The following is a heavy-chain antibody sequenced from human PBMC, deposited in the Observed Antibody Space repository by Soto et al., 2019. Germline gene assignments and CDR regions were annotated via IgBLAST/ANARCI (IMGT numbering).Heavy chain of an antibody. V-gene: IGHV3-15*01. CDR1: GFTFSNAW. D-gene: IGHD2-21*01. CDR2: IKSTTDGGTR. J-gene: IGHJ4*02. CDR3: TTDRAGLGY. Sequence: PGGSLRLSCAASGFTFSNAWMSWVRQAPGKGLEWGGRIKSTTDGGTRDDAAPVKGTVTLSRDDSKNTLYLQMNSLKTEDTAVYYCTTDRAGLGYGGQGTLVTVSS.